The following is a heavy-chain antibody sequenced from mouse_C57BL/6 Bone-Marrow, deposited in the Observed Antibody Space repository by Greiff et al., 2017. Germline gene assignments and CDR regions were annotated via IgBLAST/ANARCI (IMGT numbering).Heavy chain of an antibody. CDR1: GYTFTSYW. CDR3: AREPVYGSSFYYYAMDY. CDR2: IHPNSGST. V-gene: IGHV1-64*01. Sequence: QVQLQQPGAELVKPGASVKLSCKASGYTFTSYWMHWVKQRPGQGLEWIGMIHPNSGSTNYNEKFKSKATLTVEKSSSTAYMQLSSLTSEDSAVYYCAREPVYGSSFYYYAMDYWGQGTSVTVSS. J-gene: IGHJ4*01. D-gene: IGHD1-1*01.